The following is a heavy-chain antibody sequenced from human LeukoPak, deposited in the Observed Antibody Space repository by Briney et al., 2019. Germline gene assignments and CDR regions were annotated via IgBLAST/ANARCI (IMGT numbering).Heavy chain of an antibody. CDR3: ARDTRGGTKDYDY. D-gene: IGHD2-15*01. CDR2: FDPEDGET. J-gene: IGHJ4*02. Sequence: ASVKVSCKVSGYTLTELSMHWVRQAPGKGLEWMGGFDPEDGETIYAQKFQGRVTMTTDTSTSTAYMELRSLRSDDTAVYYCARDTRGGTKDYDYWGQGTLVTVSS. CDR1: GYTLTELS. V-gene: IGHV1-24*01.